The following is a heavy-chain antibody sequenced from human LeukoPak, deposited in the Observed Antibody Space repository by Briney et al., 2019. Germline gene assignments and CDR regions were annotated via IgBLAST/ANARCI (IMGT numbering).Heavy chain of an antibody. D-gene: IGHD2-2*01. Sequence: PSETLSLTCTVSGGSISSGSYYWSWIRQPAGKGLERIGRIYTSGSTNYNPSLKSRVTISVDTSKNQFSLKLSSVTAADTAVYYCARDSGGYCSSTSCYDYWGQGTLVTVSS. J-gene: IGHJ4*02. CDR2: IYTSGST. CDR1: GGSISSGSYY. V-gene: IGHV4-61*02. CDR3: ARDSGGYCSSTSCYDY.